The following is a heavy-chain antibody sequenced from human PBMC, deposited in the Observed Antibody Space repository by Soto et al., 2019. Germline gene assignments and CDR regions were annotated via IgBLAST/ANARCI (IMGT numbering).Heavy chain of an antibody. CDR3: ARLGSSGWYQGSYFDY. CDR2: IKSSGST. CDR1: GGSITRNDHY. J-gene: IGHJ4*02. Sequence: QLQLQESGPGLVRPSETLSLICTVSGGSITRNDHYWGWIRQSPGKGLEWIGDIKSSGSTNYNLSLKRRVSMSVGTSKNQFSLKMNSVTAADTAVYYCARLGSSGWYQGSYFDYWGQGTLVTVSS. D-gene: IGHD6-19*01. V-gene: IGHV4-39*01.